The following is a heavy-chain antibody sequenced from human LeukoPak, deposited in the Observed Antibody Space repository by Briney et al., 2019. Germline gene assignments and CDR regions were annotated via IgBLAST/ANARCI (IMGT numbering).Heavy chain of an antibody. CDR3: AKDELLGRGWEHRFDY. Sequence: PGGSLRLSCVASGFSFDYYAMHWVRQAPGKGLEWVSLISGRDGRTDYADSVKGRFTISRDNSKNSLYLQMSSLRTEDTAFYYCAKDELLGRGWEHRFDYWGRGTLVTVSS. J-gene: IGHJ4*02. D-gene: IGHD6-19*01. V-gene: IGHV3-43*02. CDR1: GFSFDYYA. CDR2: ISGRDGRT.